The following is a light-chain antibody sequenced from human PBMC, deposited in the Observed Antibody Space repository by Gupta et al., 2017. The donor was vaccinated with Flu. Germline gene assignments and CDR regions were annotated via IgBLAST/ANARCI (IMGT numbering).Light chain of an antibody. V-gene: IGLV2-11*01. CDR1: SNDVGAYSR. CDR2: GVT. J-gene: IGLJ1*01. CDR3: SSHAGRVTWV. Sequence: QSAPTQPRSVSGSPGQSVTISCTGTSNDVGAYSRASWYLQRPGKAPKLILYGVTERPSGVPDRFSGSKSGNMASLTISGLQADDEGDYYCSSHAGRVTWVFGTGTTVTVL.